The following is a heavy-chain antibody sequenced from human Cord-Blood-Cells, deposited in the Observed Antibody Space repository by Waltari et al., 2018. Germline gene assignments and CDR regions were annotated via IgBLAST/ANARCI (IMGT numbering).Heavy chain of an antibody. Sequence: FTFSSYGMHWVRQAPGKGLEWVAVIWYDGSNKYYADSVKGRFTISRDNSKNTLYLQMNSLRAEDTAVYYCARDRSSSWYYFDYWGQGTLVTVSS. CDR2: IWYDGSNK. J-gene: IGHJ4*02. CDR3: ARDRSSSWYYFDY. V-gene: IGHV3-33*01. CDR1: FTFSSYG. D-gene: IGHD6-13*01.